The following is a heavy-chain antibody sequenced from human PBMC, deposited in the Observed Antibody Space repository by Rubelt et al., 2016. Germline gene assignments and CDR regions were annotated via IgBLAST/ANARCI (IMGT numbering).Heavy chain of an antibody. Sequence: QVQLRESGPGLVKPSETLSLTCTVSGASISGFYWTWIRQPPGKGLEWIGYSYYGGSTNYIPSLKGRVTISVDTSKNQFSLRLSSVTAADTGVYYCARENDYYYYMDVWGKGTTVTVSS. J-gene: IGHJ6*03. CDR3: ARENDYYYYMDV. CDR2: SYYGGST. CDR1: GASISGFY. V-gene: IGHV4-59*01.